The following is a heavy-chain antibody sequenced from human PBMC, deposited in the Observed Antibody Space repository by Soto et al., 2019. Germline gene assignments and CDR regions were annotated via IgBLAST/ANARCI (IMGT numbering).Heavy chain of an antibody. CDR3: ARDLFDSSSVYYYYSGRDV. V-gene: IGHV3-7*01. Sequence: VESGGGLVQPGGSLRLSCAASGFTFSSYWMSWVRQAPGKGLEWVANIKQDGSEKYYVDSVKGRFTISRDNAKNSLYLQMNGLRAGDTAVYYCARDLFDSSSVYYYYSGRDVWGQGTTVPVSS. J-gene: IGHJ6*02. CDR1: GFTFSSYW. D-gene: IGHD6-6*01. CDR2: IKQDGSEK.